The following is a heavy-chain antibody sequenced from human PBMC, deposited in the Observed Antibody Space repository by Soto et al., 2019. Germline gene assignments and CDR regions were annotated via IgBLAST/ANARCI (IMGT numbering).Heavy chain of an antibody. D-gene: IGHD3-9*01. J-gene: IGHJ4*02. CDR2: IYPGDSDT. Sequence: GESLKISCKGSGYSFTSYWIGWVRQMPGKGLEWMGIIYPGDSDTRYSPSFQGQVTISADKSISTAYLQWSSLKASDTAMYYCARVDYDILTGYFGPLDYWGQGTLVTVSS. V-gene: IGHV5-51*01. CDR1: GYSFTSYW. CDR3: ARVDYDILTGYFGPLDY.